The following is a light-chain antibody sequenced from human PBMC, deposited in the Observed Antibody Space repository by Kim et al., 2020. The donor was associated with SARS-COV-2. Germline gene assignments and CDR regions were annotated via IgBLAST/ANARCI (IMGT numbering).Light chain of an antibody. Sequence: GERVNISCSGSSSNIGSNTVNWYQQLPGTAPKLLIYSNNQRPSGVPDRFSGSKSGTSASLAISGLQSEDEADYYCAAWDDSLNGVVFGGGTQLTVL. J-gene: IGLJ2*01. CDR3: AAWDDSLNGVV. CDR1: SSNIGSNT. CDR2: SNN. V-gene: IGLV1-44*01.